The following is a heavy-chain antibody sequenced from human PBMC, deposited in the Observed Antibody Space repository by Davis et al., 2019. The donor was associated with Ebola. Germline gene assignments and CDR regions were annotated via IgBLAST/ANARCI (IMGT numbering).Heavy chain of an antibody. CDR2: IYHSGST. Sequence: MPGGSLRLSCAVSGGSISSSNWWSWVRQPPGKGLEWIGEIYHSGSTNYNPSLKSRVTISVDKSKNQFSLKLSSVTAADTAVYYCARDLLENWFDPWGQGTLVTDSS. V-gene: IGHV4-4*02. J-gene: IGHJ5*02. CDR1: GGSISSSNW. D-gene: IGHD1-1*01. CDR3: ARDLLENWFDP.